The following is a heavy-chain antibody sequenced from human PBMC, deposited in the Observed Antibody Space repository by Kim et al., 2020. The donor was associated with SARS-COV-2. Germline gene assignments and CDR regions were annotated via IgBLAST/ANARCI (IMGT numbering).Heavy chain of an antibody. V-gene: IGHV4-34*01. CDR2: GST. CDR3: ARGTRHFDL. Sequence: GSTTYNPSLKSRVTISVDTSKNQFSLKLSAVTAADTAVYYCARGTRHFDLWGRGTLVTVSS. J-gene: IGHJ2*01.